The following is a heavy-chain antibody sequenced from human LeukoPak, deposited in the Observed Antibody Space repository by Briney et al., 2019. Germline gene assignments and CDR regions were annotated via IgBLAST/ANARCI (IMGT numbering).Heavy chain of an antibody. CDR3: ARGSIYNVDIVVVPAAMNWFDP. J-gene: IGHJ5*02. V-gene: IGHV4-34*01. CDR1: GGSFSGYY. D-gene: IGHD2-2*01. CDR2: INHSGST. Sequence: SETLSLTCAVYGGSFSGYYWSWIRQPPGKGLEWIGEINHSGSTSYNPSLKSRVTISVDTSKNQFSLKLSSVTAADTAVYYCARGSIYNVDIVVVPAAMNWFDPWGQGTLVTVSS.